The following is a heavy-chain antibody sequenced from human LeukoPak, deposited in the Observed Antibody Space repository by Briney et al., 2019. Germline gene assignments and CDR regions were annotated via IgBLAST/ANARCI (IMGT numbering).Heavy chain of an antibody. CDR1: GGSFCGYY. J-gene: IGHJ6*02. CDR3: ARGRADFWSGYPNYYYYGMDV. CDR2: INHSGST. Sequence: SETLSLTCAVYGGSFCGYYWSWIRQPPGKGLEWIGEINHSGSTNYNPSLKSRVTISVDTPKNQFSLKLSSVTAADTAVYYCARGRADFWSGYPNYYYYGMDVWGQGTTVTVSS. V-gene: IGHV4-34*01. D-gene: IGHD3-3*01.